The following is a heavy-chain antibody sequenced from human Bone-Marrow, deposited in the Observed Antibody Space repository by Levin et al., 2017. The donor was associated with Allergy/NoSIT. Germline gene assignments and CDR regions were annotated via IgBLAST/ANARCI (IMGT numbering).Heavy chain of an antibody. Sequence: ASVKVSCKASGYTFTSYDINWVRQATGQGLEWMGWMNPNSGNTGYAQKFQGRVTMTRNTSISTAYMELSSLRSEDTAVYYCARGSKSILAAATRWAEYFQHWGQGTLVTVSS. CDR1: GYTFTSYD. CDR3: ARGSKSILAAATRWAEYFQH. V-gene: IGHV1-8*01. CDR2: MNPNSGNT. D-gene: IGHD6-13*01. J-gene: IGHJ1*01.